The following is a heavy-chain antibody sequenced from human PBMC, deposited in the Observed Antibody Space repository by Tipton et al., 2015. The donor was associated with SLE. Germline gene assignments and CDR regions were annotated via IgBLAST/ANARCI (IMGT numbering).Heavy chain of an antibody. CDR2: IKQDGSEK. Sequence: GSLRLSCAASGFTFSSYWMSWVRQAPGKGLEWVANIKQDGSEKYYVDSVKGRFTISRDNAKNSLYLQMNSLRAEDTALYYCARAVGVVVVVAANAFDIWGQGTMVTVSS. CDR3: ARAVGVVVVVAANAFDI. J-gene: IGHJ3*02. V-gene: IGHV3-7*03. CDR1: GFTFSSYW. D-gene: IGHD2-15*01.